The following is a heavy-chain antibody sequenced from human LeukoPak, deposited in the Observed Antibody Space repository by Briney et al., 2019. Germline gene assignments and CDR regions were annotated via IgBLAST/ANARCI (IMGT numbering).Heavy chain of an antibody. D-gene: IGHD1-1*01. CDR1: GYTFTNYY. CDR3: AESPFNWNTREPNNWFDP. J-gene: IGHJ5*02. V-gene: IGHV1-46*01. CDR2: INPSGGST. Sequence: ASVKVSCKASGYTFTNYYMHWVRQAPGQGLEWMGIINPSGGSTSFAQKFQGRVTMTRDMSTSTVYMELSSLRSEDTAVYYCAESPFNWNTREPNNWFDPWGQGTLVTVSS.